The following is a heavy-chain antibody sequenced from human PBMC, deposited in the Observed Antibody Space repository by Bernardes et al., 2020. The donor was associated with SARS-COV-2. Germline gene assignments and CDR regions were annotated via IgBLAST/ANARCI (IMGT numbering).Heavy chain of an antibody. CDR1: GFTFSSSG. CDR2: IWYDGSNK. Sequence: GEALSLSCAASGFTFSSSGMHWVRQAPGPGLEWVAVIWYDGSNKYYADSVKGRFTISRDNSKNTLYLQMNSLRAEDTAVYYCARDLRVTTSGYGMDVWGQGTTVTVSS. J-gene: IGHJ6*02. CDR3: ARDLRVTTSGYGMDV. D-gene: IGHD4-4*01. V-gene: IGHV3-33*01.